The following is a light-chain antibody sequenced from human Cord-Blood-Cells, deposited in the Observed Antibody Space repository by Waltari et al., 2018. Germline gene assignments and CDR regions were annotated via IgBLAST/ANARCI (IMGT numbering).Light chain of an antibody. Sequence: QSVLTQPPSVSAAPGQKVTISCSGSSSNIGNNYVSWYQQLPGTAPKLLIYEMNKRPSGIPARFSGSKSGTSATLGITGLQTGDEADYYCGTWDSSLSADWVFGGGTKLTVL. CDR1: SSNIGNNY. V-gene: IGLV1-51*02. J-gene: IGLJ3*02. CDR3: GTWDSSLSADWV. CDR2: EMN.